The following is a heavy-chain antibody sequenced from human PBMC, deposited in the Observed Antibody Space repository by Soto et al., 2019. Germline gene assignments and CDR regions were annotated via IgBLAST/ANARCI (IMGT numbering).Heavy chain of an antibody. V-gene: IGHV4-31*11. Sequence: SETLSLTCAVSGGSISSGGYYWSWIRQHPGKGLEWIGYIYYSGSTYYNPSLKSRVTISVDTSKNQFSLKLSSVTAADTAVYYCARSSTSANYFDYWGQGTLVTVSS. J-gene: IGHJ4*02. CDR1: GGSISSGGYY. D-gene: IGHD2-2*01. CDR2: IYYSGST. CDR3: ARSSTSANYFDY.